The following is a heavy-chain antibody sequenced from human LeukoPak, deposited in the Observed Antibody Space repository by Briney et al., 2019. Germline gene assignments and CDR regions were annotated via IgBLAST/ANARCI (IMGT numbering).Heavy chain of an antibody. CDR3: ARDRWGYSGYDLNVDAFDI. CDR1: GFTFGSSA. D-gene: IGHD5-12*01. V-gene: IGHV3-23*01. CDR2: ISNNGGYT. Sequence: GGSLRLSCAASGFTFGSSAMSWVRQAPGKGLEWVSAISNNGGYTYYADSVQGRFTISRDNSKSTLCLQMNSLRSDDTAVYYCARDRWGYSGYDLNVDAFDIWGQGTMVTVSS. J-gene: IGHJ3*02.